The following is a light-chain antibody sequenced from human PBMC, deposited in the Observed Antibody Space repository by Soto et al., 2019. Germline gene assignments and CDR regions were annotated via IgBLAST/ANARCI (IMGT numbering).Light chain of an antibody. V-gene: IGLV2-14*01. CDR1: SSDVGGYNY. CDR3: SSYTSSSISSYV. Sequence: SVLTQPASVSGSPGQSITISCTGTSSDVGGYNYVSWYQQHPGKAPKLMIYDVSNRPSGVSNRFSGSKSGNTASLTISGLQAEDEADYYCSSYTSSSISSYVFGTGTKVTVL. J-gene: IGLJ1*01. CDR2: DVS.